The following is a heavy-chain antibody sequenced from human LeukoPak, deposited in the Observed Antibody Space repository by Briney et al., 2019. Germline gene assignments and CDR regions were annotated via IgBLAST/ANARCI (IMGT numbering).Heavy chain of an antibody. CDR2: MSISGDHT. CDR3: AKVPYYDFWSGYYAGGYFDY. CDR1: GFSVSDIP. Sequence: GGSLRLSCTASGFSVSDIPMNWVRQTPGKGLDWVSTMSISGDHTYYTDSVKGRFTISRDNSKNTLYLQMNSLRAEDTAVYYCAKVPYYDFWSGYYAGGYFDYWGQGTLVTVSS. V-gene: IGHV3-23*01. D-gene: IGHD3-3*01. J-gene: IGHJ4*02.